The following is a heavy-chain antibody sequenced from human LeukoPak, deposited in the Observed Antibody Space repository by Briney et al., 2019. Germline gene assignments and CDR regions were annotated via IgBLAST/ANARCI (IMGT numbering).Heavy chain of an antibody. CDR1: GFTFSSNC. CDR3: ARVYSSSWYYFDY. J-gene: IGHJ4*02. CDR2: ISTGATST. V-gene: IGHV3-74*01. D-gene: IGHD6-13*01. Sequence: PGGSLRLSCAGSGFTFSSNCVNWVRQAPGKGLVWVSRISTGATSTTYADSVKGRFTISRDNAKNSLYLQMNSLRAEDTAVYYCARVYSSSWYYFDYWGQGTLVTVSS.